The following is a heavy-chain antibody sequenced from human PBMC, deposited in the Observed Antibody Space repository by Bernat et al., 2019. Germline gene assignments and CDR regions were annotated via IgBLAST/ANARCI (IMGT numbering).Heavy chain of an antibody. V-gene: IGHV3-30*04. J-gene: IGHJ4*02. Sequence: QVQLVESGGGVVQPGRSLRLSCAASGFTFSSYAMHWVRQAPGKGLEWVAVISYDGTKRFYADSVKGRFTISRDNYKNTVFLEMSSLRPEDTAVYYCAKDSGFVVVTAGPDYWDQGTPVTVSS. CDR2: ISYDGTKR. CDR3: AKDSGFVVVTAGPDY. D-gene: IGHD2-21*02. CDR1: GFTFSSYA.